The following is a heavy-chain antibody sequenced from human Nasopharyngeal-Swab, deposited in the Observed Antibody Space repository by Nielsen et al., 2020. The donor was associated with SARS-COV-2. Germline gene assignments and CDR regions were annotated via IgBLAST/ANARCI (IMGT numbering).Heavy chain of an antibody. CDR2: ISYDGSNK. CDR1: GFTFSSYG. J-gene: IGHJ5*01. Sequence: GESLKISCAASGFTFSSYGMHRVRQAPGKGLEWVAVISYDGSNKYYADSVKGRFTISRDNSKNTLYLQMNSLRAEDTAVYYCAKEGIAVAAGSWFDSWGQGTLVTVSS. CDR3: AKEGIAVAAGSWFDS. D-gene: IGHD6-19*01. V-gene: IGHV3-30*18.